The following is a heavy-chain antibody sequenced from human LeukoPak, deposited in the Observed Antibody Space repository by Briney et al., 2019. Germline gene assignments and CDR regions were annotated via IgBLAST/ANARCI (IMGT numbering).Heavy chain of an antibody. V-gene: IGHV4-59*01. CDR1: GGSIGDYY. CDR3: ARDRPPQY. CDR2: IYYSGNT. D-gene: IGHD4-11*01. J-gene: IGHJ4*02. Sequence: SETLSLTCTVSGGSIGDYYWSWLRQPPGKGLEWIGNIYYSGNTNYNPSLKSRVTIAVDTSKNEFSLKLTSVTAADTAVYYCARDRPPQYWGQGTLVTVSS.